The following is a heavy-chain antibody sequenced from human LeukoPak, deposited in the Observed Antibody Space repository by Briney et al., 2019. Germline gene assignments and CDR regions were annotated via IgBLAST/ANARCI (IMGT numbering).Heavy chain of an antibody. CDR1: GGSISSYY. Sequence: SETLSLTCTVSGGSISSYYWSWIRQPPGKRLEWIGRISTSGSTNYNPSLKNRVTISVDTSKNQFSLNLTSVTAADTAVYYCARAIGVLRYFDWLSEGRFDPWGQGTLVTVSS. CDR3: ARAIGVLRYFDWLSEGRFDP. V-gene: IGHV4-4*07. J-gene: IGHJ5*02. CDR2: ISTSGST. D-gene: IGHD3-9*01.